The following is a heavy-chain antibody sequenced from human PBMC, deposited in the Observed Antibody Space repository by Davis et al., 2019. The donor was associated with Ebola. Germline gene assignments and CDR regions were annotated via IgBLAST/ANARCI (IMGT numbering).Heavy chain of an antibody. CDR2: INHSGST. CDR3: ARGGRNYFPY. Sequence: GSLRLSCAVYGGSFSGYYWSWIRQPPGKGLEWIGEINHSGSTNYNASLKSRVTISVDTSKNQFSLKLSSVTAADTAVYYCARGGRNYFPYWGQGTLFTVSS. V-gene: IGHV4-34*01. J-gene: IGHJ4*02. CDR1: GGSFSGYY.